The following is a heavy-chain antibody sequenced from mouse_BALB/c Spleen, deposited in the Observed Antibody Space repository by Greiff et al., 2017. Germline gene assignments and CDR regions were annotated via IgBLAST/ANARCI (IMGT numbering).Heavy chain of an antibody. CDR3: AKEWGQLGLEAWFAD. CDR1: VYSITSGYY. CDR2: ISYDGSN. J-gene: IGHJ3*01. Sequence: EVQLQESGPGLVKPSQSLSLSCTATVYSITSGYYWYWIRKLPGNILELMGYISYDGSNNYNPSLKNRTTFTLDTSYNQFFLKLNSVTTEDTATYYYAKEWGQLGLEAWFADWGQGTLVTVSA. V-gene: IGHV3-6*01. D-gene: IGHD3-2*01.